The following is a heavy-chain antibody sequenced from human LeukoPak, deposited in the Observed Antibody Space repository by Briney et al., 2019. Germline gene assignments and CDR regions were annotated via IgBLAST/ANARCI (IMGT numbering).Heavy chain of an antibody. CDR3: ARGTTALMDV. J-gene: IGHJ6*03. CDR1: GFTFSSYS. V-gene: IGHV3-21*01. D-gene: IGHD2-21*02. Sequence: GGSLRLSCAASGFTFSSYSMNWVRQAPGKGLEWVSSISSGTSFIYYADSVKGRFTISRDNAKNSLYLQMNSLRAEDTAVYYCARGTTALMDVWGKGTTVTVSS. CDR2: ISSGTSFI.